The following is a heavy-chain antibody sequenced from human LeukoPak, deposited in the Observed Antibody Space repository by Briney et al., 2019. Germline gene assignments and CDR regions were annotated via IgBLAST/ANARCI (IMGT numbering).Heavy chain of an antibody. CDR2: IGTAGDT. D-gene: IGHD6-13*01. V-gene: IGHV3-13*01. CDR3: ARFAAAGGFDP. Sequence: GGSLRLSCAASGFTFSSYDMHWVRQATGKGLEWVSAIGTAGDTYYPGSVKGRFTISRENAKNSLYLQMNSLRAGDTAVYYCARFAAAGGFDPWGQGTLATVSS. CDR1: GFTFSSYD. J-gene: IGHJ5*02.